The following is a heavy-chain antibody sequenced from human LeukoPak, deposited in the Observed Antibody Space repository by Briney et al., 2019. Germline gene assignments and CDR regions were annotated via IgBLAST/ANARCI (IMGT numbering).Heavy chain of an antibody. V-gene: IGHV3-74*01. D-gene: IGHD3-22*01. J-gene: IGHJ3*02. CDR1: GFTFGTYW. CDR3: ARSSYYDSSGYYSPDVAFDI. Sequence: PGGSLRLSCGASGFTFGTYWMHWVRQAPGKGLVWVSGINSDGGTTTYADSVKGRFTISRDNAKNSLYLQMNSLRAEDTAVYYCARSSYYDSSGYYSPDVAFDIWGQGTMVTVSS. CDR2: INSDGGTT.